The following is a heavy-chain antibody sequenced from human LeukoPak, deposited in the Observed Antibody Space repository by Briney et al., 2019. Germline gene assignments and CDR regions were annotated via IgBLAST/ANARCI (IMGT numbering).Heavy chain of an antibody. CDR2: ISAYNGNT. CDR1: GYTFTSYG. D-gene: IGHD3-22*01. Sequence: ASVKVSCKASGYTFTSYGISWVRQAPGQGLEWMGWISAYNGNTNYAQKLQGRATMTTDTSTSTAYMELRSLRSDDTAVYYCARLRYYYDSRVPDYYGMDVWGQGTTVTVSS. J-gene: IGHJ6*02. V-gene: IGHV1-18*01. CDR3: ARLRYYYDSRVPDYYGMDV.